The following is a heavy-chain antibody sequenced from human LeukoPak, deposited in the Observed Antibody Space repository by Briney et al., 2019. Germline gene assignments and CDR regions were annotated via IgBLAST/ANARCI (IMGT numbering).Heavy chain of an antibody. J-gene: IGHJ6*02. V-gene: IGHV3-74*03. CDR1: GFTLNTCW. Sequence: GGSLRLSCAASGFTLNTCWMNWVRQAPGKGLVWVSRINSDGSSLTYADSVKGRFTVSRDNAKNTLYLQMNNLRAEDTAVYYCTRDLRMDYYYVDYYYYGMDVWGQGTTVTVSS. CDR3: TRDLRMDYYYVDYYYYGMDV. D-gene: IGHD3-10*02. CDR2: INSDGSSL.